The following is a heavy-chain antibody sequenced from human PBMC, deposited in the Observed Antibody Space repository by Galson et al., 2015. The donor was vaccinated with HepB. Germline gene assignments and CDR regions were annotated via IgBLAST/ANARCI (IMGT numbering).Heavy chain of an antibody. Sequence: SVTVSCKASGGTLSIYSISWVRQAPGQGLEWMGGIIRMFGTTNFAQKFQGRVTITADESANTVYMTLSSLTSEDTAVYYCARGEEGIDWFFDYWGQGTQVPVSS. CDR1: GGTLSIYS. CDR3: ARGEEGIDWFFDY. D-gene: IGHD3-9*01. V-gene: IGHV1-69*13. J-gene: IGHJ4*02. CDR2: IIRMFGTT.